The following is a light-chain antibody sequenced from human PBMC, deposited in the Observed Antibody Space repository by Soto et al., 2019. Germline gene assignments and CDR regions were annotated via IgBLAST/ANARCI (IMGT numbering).Light chain of an antibody. CDR3: QQYGSSRFT. CDR2: GAS. CDR1: QSISSSY. V-gene: IGKV3-20*01. Sequence: EIVLTQSPGTLSLSPGERSTLSCMASQSISSSYLAWYQQKPGQAPRLLVYGASSRATGIPDRFSGSGSGTDFTLTISRLEPEDFAVYYCQQYGSSRFTFGPGTKVDIK. J-gene: IGKJ3*01.